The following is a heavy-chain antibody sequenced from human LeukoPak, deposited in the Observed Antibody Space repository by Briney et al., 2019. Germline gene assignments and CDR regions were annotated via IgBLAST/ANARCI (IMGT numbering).Heavy chain of an antibody. J-gene: IGHJ4*02. D-gene: IGHD1-26*01. V-gene: IGHV3-21*01. CDR1: GFTFSSYS. CDR2: ISSSSSYI. CDR3: ATLPRSGHYY. Sequence: SGGSLRLSCAASGFTFSSYSMNWVRQAPGKGLEWVSSISSSSSYIYYADSVKGRFTISRDNAKNTLYLQMNSLRAEDTAVYYCATLPRSGHYYWGQGTLVTVSS.